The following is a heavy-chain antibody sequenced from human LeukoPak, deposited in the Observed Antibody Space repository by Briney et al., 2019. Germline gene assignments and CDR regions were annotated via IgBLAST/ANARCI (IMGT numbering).Heavy chain of an antibody. J-gene: IGHJ4*02. CDR1: GGSISGYY. D-gene: IGHD5-24*01. CDR3: ARGKETATN. Sequence: SETLSLTCTVSGGSISGYYWGWIRQPPGKGLEWIGYIYYSGSSNYIPSLKGRVTISADTSKNQFSLKLTSVTAADTAVYYCARGKETATNWGQGTLVTVSS. V-gene: IGHV4-59*01. CDR2: IYYSGSS.